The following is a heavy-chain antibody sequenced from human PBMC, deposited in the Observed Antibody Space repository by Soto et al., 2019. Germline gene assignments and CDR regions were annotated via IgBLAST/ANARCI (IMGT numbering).Heavy chain of an antibody. D-gene: IGHD6-25*01. CDR3: ARDHLRIAASPDAFDI. V-gene: IGHV1-46*01. J-gene: IGHJ3*02. Sequence: ASVKVSCKASGYTFTSDYMHWVRQAPGQGLEWMGIINPSGGSTSYAQKFQGRVTMTRDTSTSTVYMELSSLRSEDTAVYYCARDHLRIAASPDAFDIWGQGTMVTVSS. CDR1: GYTFTSDY. CDR2: INPSGGST.